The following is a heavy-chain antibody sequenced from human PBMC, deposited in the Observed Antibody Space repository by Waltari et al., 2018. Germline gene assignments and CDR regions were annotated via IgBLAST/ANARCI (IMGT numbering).Heavy chain of an antibody. Sequence: QVQLQESGPGLVKPSGTLSLTCHVSDASISSANWWSWIRQTPGKGLEWIGEIFPMRSPNYPPSLEGRVTISQDNSKNQFSLKLTSMTAADTAVYFCAGGSSMQQLIRYWGQGTLVTVSS. V-gene: IGHV4-4*02. CDR2: IFPMRSP. CDR1: DASISSANW. J-gene: IGHJ4*02. D-gene: IGHD6-13*01. CDR3: AGGSSMQQLIRY.